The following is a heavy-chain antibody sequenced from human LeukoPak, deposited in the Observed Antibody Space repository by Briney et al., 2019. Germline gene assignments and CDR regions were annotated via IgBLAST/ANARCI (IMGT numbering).Heavy chain of an antibody. J-gene: IGHJ6*02. CDR2: IKGDGSST. CDR1: GFTFSNYW. CDR3: ARGNYHAMDV. V-gene: IGHV3-74*01. Sequence: GGSLRLSCAASGFTFSNYWMHWVRQTPGEGLVCVSLIKGDGSSTTYADSVKGRFTISRDNAKNTVYLQMNSLRAEDTAVYYCARGNYHAMDVWGRGTTVTVSS.